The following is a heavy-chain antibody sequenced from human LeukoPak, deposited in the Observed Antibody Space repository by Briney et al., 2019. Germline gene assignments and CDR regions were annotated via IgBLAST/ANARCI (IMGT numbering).Heavy chain of an antibody. CDR3: AKDRQLVTWFDH. D-gene: IGHD6-6*01. V-gene: IGHV3-30*02. Sequence: GGSLRLSCAASGFTFSSYGMHWVRQAPGKGREWVAFIRYDGSNKYYADSVKGRFTISRDNSKNTLYLQMNSLRAEDTAVYYCAKDRQLVTWFDHWGQGTLVTVSS. J-gene: IGHJ5*02. CDR2: IRYDGSNK. CDR1: GFTFSSYG.